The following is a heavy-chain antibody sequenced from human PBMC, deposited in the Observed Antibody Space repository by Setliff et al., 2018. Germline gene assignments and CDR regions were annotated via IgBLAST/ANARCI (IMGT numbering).Heavy chain of an antibody. CDR2: ISGTGATR. D-gene: IGHD1-7*01. Sequence: GGSLRLSCAASGFTFTSYDMSWVRQAPGKGLEWVSGISGTGATRNYADSVKGRFTISRDNSKNTLYLQMNSLTTEDTAVYYCARDQFRNSGGLYSWGQGALVTVSS. CDR1: GFTFTSYD. J-gene: IGHJ5*02. V-gene: IGHV3-23*01. CDR3: ARDQFRNSGGLYS.